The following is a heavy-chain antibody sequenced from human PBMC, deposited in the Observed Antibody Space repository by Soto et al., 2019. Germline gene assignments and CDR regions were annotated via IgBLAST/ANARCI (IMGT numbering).Heavy chain of an antibody. J-gene: IGHJ4*02. D-gene: IGHD6-19*01. Sequence: GGSMRLSCAASGFTFSNAWMSWVRQAPGKGLEWVGRIKSKTDGGTTDYAAPVKGRFTISRDDSKNTLYLQMNSLKTEDTAVYCCTTQAWAGDFDYWGQGTLVTVSS. CDR3: TTQAWAGDFDY. CDR1: GFTFSNAW. CDR2: IKSKTDGGTT. V-gene: IGHV3-15*01.